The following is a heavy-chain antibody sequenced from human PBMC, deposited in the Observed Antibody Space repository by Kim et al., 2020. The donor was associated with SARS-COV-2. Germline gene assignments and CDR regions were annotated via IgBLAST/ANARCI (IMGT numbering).Heavy chain of an antibody. CDR3: ARDRRYSLDY. D-gene: IGHD2-15*01. V-gene: IGHV3-7*01. J-gene: IGHJ4*02. CDR2: INDDGTEK. Sequence: GGSLRLSCVVSGFSFTTNWLSWVRQAPGKGLEWVAKINDDGTEKYYGYSVEGRFTISRDNAKNSLYLQMNSLSAEDTAVYYCARDRRYSLDYWGQGTLVTVSS. CDR1: GFSFTTNW.